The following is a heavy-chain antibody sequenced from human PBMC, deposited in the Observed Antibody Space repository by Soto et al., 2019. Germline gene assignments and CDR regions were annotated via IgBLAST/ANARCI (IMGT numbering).Heavy chain of an antibody. Sequence: PGGSLRLSCAASGFTFSSYWMHWVRQAPGKGLVWVSRINSDGSSTSYADSVKGRFTISRDNAKNTLYLQMNSLRAEDTAVYYCAFLPHPHPGIAAAGTPDYWGQGTLVTVSS. D-gene: IGHD6-13*01. CDR1: GFTFSSYW. J-gene: IGHJ4*02. CDR2: INSDGSST. CDR3: AFLPHPHPGIAAAGTPDY. V-gene: IGHV3-74*01.